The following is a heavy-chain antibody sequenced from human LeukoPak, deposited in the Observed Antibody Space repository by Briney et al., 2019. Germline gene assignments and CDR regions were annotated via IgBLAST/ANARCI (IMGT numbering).Heavy chain of an antibody. Sequence: GASVKVSCKASGGTFISYAISWVRQAPGQGLEWMGGIIPIFGTANYAQKFQGRVTITADESTSTAYMELSSLRSEDTAVYYCARNYCSSTSCENYYYYGMDVWGQGTTVTVSS. V-gene: IGHV1-69*13. CDR3: ARNYCSSTSCENYYYYGMDV. D-gene: IGHD2-2*01. CDR2: IIPIFGTA. J-gene: IGHJ6*02. CDR1: GGTFISYA.